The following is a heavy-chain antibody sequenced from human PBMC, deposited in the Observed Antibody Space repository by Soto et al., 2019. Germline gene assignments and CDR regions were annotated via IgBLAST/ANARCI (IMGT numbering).Heavy chain of an antibody. D-gene: IGHD3-22*01. V-gene: IGHV1-69-2*01. CDR1: GYTFTDYY. Sequence: ASVKVSCKVSGYTFTDYYMHWVQQAPGKGLEWMGLVDPEDGETIYAEKFQGRVTITADTSTDTAYMELSSLRSEDTAVYYCLIHDSRLSLDYWGQGTLVTVSS. CDR2: VDPEDGET. J-gene: IGHJ4*02. CDR3: LIHDSRLSLDY.